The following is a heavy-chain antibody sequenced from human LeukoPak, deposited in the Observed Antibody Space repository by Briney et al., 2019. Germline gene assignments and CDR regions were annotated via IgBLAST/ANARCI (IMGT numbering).Heavy chain of an antibody. V-gene: IGHV3-74*01. D-gene: IGHD3-10*01. J-gene: IGHJ4*02. CDR2: INTDGSST. Sequence: PGGSLRLSCAASGFIFSSYWMHWVRQAPGKGLVWVSRINTDGSSTGYVDSVKGRFTISRDNAKNTVYLQMNGLRAEDTAVYYCARDFQFRGVWGQGTLVTVSS. CDR1: GFIFSSYW. CDR3: ARDFQFRGV.